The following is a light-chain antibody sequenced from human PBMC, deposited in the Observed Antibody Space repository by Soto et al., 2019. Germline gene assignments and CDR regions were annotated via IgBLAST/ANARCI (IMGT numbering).Light chain of an antibody. V-gene: IGLV1-47*01. CDR2: RNN. J-gene: IGLJ1*01. CDR3: AAWDDRLSGYV. Sequence: QSALTQPPSASGTPGQRVTISCSGSSSNIGSNYAYWYQQLPGTAPSLLIYRNNQRPSGVPDRFSGSKSGTSASLAISGLRSEDEADYYCAAWDDRLSGYVFGNGTKVTV. CDR1: SSNIGSNY.